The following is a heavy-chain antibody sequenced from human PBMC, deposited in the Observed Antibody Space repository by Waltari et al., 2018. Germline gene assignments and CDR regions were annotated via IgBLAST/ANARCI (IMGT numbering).Heavy chain of an antibody. CDR3: ARWVDGACDH. CDR2: SRNKRNSYIT. D-gene: IGHD2-21*02. CDR1: GFTFSDHY. V-gene: IGHV3-72*01. J-gene: IGHJ4*02. Sequence: EVHLVESGGGLVQPGGSLRLSCAASGFTFSDHYMDWVRQAPGKGLGWIGRSRNKRNSYITEYAASVKGRFTISRDDPKNSLYLQMNSLKTEDTAVYYCARWVDGACDHWGQGTLVTVSS.